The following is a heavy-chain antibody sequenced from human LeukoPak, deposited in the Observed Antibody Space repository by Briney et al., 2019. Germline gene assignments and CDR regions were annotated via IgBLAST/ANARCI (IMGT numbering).Heavy chain of an antibody. J-gene: IGHJ4*02. D-gene: IGHD3-3*01. V-gene: IGHV4-39*01. CDR1: GGSISYYY. CDR2: IYYSGST. Sequence: SETLSLTCTVSGGSISYYYWSWIRQPPGKGLEWIGSIYYSGSTYYNPSLKSRVTISVDTSKNQFSLKLSSVTAADTAVYYCARPAGDFWSGYYPYYFDYWGQGTLVTVSS. CDR3: ARPAGDFWSGYYPYYFDY.